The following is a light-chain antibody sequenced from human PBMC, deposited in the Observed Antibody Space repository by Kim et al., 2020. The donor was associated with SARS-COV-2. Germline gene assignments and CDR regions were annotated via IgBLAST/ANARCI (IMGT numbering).Light chain of an antibody. CDR1: RGRIDRTY. CDR3: LSYYNNNQGI. V-gene: IGLV6-57*01. J-gene: IGLJ2*01. Sequence: TVSHSWTGSRGRIDRTYVQRYQQRPGSSPTTVIYGDNQRPSGVPDRFSGSIDSSSHSASLTISGLETDDEADYYCLSYYNNNQGIFGGGTQLTVL. CDR2: GDN.